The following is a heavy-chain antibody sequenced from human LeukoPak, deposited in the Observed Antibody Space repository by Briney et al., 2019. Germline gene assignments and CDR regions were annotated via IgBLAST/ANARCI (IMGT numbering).Heavy chain of an antibody. CDR1: GDSVSSNRAT. CDR3: ARSNEVGAFDV. V-gene: IGHV6-1*01. D-gene: IGHD1-1*01. Sequence: SQTLSLTCTISGDSVSSNRATWNWIRQSPSRGLEWLGRTYYGSGWSIEYASSVRSRITIHSDTSRNQFSLQVTSVTPEDTAVYYCARSNEVGAFDVWGQGIMVIVSS. J-gene: IGHJ3*01. CDR2: TYYGSGWSI.